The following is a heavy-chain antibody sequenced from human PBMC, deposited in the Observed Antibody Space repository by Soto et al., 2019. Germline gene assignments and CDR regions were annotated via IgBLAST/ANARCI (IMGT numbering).Heavy chain of an antibody. CDR2: IYYSENT. V-gene: IGHV4-39*01. J-gene: IGHJ6*04. CDR3: ARLNGYCISTNCYRYYGMDV. CDR1: GGSVSSSSYS. Sequence: QLQLQESGPGLVKPSETLSLTCTVSGGSVSSSSYSWGWIRQPPGKGLEWIGTIYYSENTYYNPSLMSRVTISVDTSKNQFSLKLSSVTAADTAVYYCARLNGYCISTNCYRYYGMDVWGEGTTVTVSS. D-gene: IGHD2-2*01.